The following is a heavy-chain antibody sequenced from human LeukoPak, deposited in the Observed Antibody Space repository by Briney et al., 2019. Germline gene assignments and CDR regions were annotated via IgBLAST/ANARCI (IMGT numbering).Heavy chain of an antibody. CDR3: ARSITMVRGVIHDC. D-gene: IGHD3-10*01. CDR2: IYSSGST. Sequence: SETLSLTCTVSGGSISSSSYYWSWIRQPAGKGLEWIGRIYSSGSTNYNPSLKSRVTISVDTSKNQFSLKLSSVTAADTAVYYCARSITMVRGVIHDCWGQGTLVTVSS. CDR1: GGSISSSSYY. V-gene: IGHV4-61*02. J-gene: IGHJ4*02.